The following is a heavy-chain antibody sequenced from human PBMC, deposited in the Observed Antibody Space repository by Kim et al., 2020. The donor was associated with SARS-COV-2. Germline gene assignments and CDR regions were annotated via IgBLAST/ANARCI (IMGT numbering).Heavy chain of an antibody. J-gene: IGHJ6*02. CDR1: GYSFTSYW. V-gene: IGHV5-10-1*01. CDR3: ARHGGRAAMLGYYYYGMDV. Sequence: GESLKISCKGSGYSFTSYWISWVRQMPGKGLEWMGRIDPSDSYTNYSPSFQGHVTISADKSISTAYLQWSSLKASDTAMYYCARHGGRAAMLGYYYYGMDVWGQGTTVTVSS. CDR2: IDPSDSYT. D-gene: IGHD2-2*01.